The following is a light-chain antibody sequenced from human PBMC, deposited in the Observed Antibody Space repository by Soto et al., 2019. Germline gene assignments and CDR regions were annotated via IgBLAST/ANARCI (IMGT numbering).Light chain of an antibody. CDR2: DAS. J-gene: IGKJ4*01. Sequence: AIQLTQSPSSLSASVGDRVTITCRASQGISSALAWYQQKPGKTPKLLIYDASSLESGVPSRFSRSGSGTDFTRTISSLQHEDFVTYCCQQFNNYLLTFGGGTKVEIK. V-gene: IGKV1D-13*01. CDR1: QGISSA. CDR3: QQFNNYLLT.